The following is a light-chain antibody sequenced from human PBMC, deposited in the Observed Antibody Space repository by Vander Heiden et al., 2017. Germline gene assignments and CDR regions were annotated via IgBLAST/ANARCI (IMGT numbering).Light chain of an antibody. J-gene: IGKJ1*01. CDR2: GAS. Sequence: IVLTQSPGTLSLSPGERATLSCRASQSVSNNYLAWFQQKPGQAPRLLIYGASSRATGIPDRFSGSGSGTDFTLTISRLEPEDFAVYYCQQYGSSPRTFGQGTKAEIK. CDR1: QSVSNNY. V-gene: IGKV3-20*01. CDR3: QQYGSSPRT.